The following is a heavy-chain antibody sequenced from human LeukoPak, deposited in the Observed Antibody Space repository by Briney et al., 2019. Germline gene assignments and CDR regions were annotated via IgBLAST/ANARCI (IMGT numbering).Heavy chain of an antibody. V-gene: IGHV3-23*01. CDR1: GFTFSSYA. CDR2: LRGGGADT. J-gene: IGHJ2*01. D-gene: IGHD5-18*01. CDR3: AKEGYQYWYFDL. Sequence: GESLKISCAASGFTFSSYALTWVRQAPGKGLEWVSALRGGGADTYHADSVEGRFTIFRDSSKNTLYLQMNSLRAEDTAVYCCAKEGYQYWYFDLWGRGTLVTVSS.